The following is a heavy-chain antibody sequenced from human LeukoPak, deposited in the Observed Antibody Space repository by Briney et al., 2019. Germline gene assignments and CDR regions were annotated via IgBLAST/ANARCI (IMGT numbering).Heavy chain of an antibody. V-gene: IGHV4-4*07. CDR2: IYTSGST. CDR1: GGSISSYY. Sequence: SETLSLTCTVSGGSISSYYWSWIRQPAGKGLEWIGRIYTSGSTNYNPSLKSRVTMSVDTSKNQFSLKLSSVTAADTAVYYCARDGPGGLVRAQYYYYGMDVWGQGTTVTVSS. CDR3: ARDGPGGLVRAQYYYYGMDV. J-gene: IGHJ6*01. D-gene: IGHD3-10*01.